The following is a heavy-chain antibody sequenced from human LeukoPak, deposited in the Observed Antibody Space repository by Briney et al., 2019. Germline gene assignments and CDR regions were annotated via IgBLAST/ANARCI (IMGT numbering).Heavy chain of an antibody. Sequence: PSETLSLTCAVYGGSFSGYYWSWIRQPPGKGLEWIGEINHSGSTNYNPSLKSRVTISVDTSKNQFSLKLSSVTAADTAVYYCARGSPYYYDSSGYKYWGQGTLVTVSS. CDR1: GGSFSGYY. CDR2: INHSGST. D-gene: IGHD3-22*01. J-gene: IGHJ4*02. CDR3: ARGSPYYYDSSGYKY. V-gene: IGHV4-34*01.